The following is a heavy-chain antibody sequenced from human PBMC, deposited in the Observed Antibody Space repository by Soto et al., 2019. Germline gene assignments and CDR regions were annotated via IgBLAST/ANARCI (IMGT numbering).Heavy chain of an antibody. J-gene: IGHJ5*02. CDR2: IYYSGST. CDR3: ARGSSSWYSMRGLDP. V-gene: IGHV4-61*01. Sequence: SETLSLTCTVSGGSVSRGSYYWSWIRQPPGKGLEWIGYIYYSGSTNYNPSLKSRVTISVDTSKNQFSLKLSSVTAADTAVYYCARGSSSWYSMRGLDPWGQGTLVTVYS. CDR1: GGSVSRGSYY. D-gene: IGHD6-13*01.